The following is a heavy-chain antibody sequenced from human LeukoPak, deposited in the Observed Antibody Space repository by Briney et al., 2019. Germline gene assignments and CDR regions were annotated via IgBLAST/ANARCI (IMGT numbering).Heavy chain of an antibody. Sequence: SSQTLSLTCTVSGGSIRSGDYYWTWIRQPPGKGLEWIGYIYYSGSTYYNPSLKSRLTISVDTSRNQFYLKLSSVTAADTAVYYCATYGGVRGLSFDYWGQGTLVTVSS. CDR1: GGSIRSGDYY. J-gene: IGHJ4*02. V-gene: IGHV4-31*03. CDR2: IYYSGST. CDR3: ATYGGVRGLSFDY. D-gene: IGHD3-10*01.